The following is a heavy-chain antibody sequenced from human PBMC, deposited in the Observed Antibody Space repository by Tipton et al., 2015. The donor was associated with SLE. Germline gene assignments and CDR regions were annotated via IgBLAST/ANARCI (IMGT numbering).Heavy chain of an antibody. Sequence: TLSLTCTVSGGSISSGSYYWSWIRQPAGKGLEWIGRIYTSGSTNYNPSLKSRVTISVDTSKNQFSLKLSSVTAADTAVYYCARGYCSGGSCSALLDVWGKGTTVTVSS. CDR1: GGSISSGSYY. V-gene: IGHV4-61*02. D-gene: IGHD2-15*01. CDR2: IYTSGST. J-gene: IGHJ6*04. CDR3: ARGYCSGGSCSALLDV.